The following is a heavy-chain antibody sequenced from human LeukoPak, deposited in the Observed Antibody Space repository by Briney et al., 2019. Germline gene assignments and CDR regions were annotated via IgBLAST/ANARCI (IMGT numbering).Heavy chain of an antibody. CDR2: ISSSGSTI. CDR3: AKDNLEWLLLPFDYYYYMDV. CDR1: GFTFSSYS. D-gene: IGHD3-22*01. J-gene: IGHJ6*03. Sequence: PGGSLRLFCAASGFTFSSYSMNWVRQAPGKGLERVSYISSSGSTIYYADSVKGRFTISRDNSKNTLYLQMNSLRAEDTAVYYCAKDNLEWLLLPFDYYYYMDVWGKGTTVTISS. V-gene: IGHV3-48*01.